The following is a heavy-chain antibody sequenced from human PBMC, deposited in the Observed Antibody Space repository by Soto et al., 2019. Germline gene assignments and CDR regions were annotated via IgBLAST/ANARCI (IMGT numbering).Heavy chain of an antibody. D-gene: IGHD6-13*01. CDR2: IYTSGST. V-gene: IGHV4-4*07. CDR1: GGSISSYY. J-gene: IGHJ4*02. CDR3: ARDLSSWYPTGFDY. Sequence: PSETLSLTCTVYGGSISSYYWSWIRQPAGKGLEWIGRIYTSGSTNYNPSLKSRVTMSVDTSKNQFSLKLSSVTAADTAVYYCARDLSSWYPTGFDYWGQGTLVTVSS.